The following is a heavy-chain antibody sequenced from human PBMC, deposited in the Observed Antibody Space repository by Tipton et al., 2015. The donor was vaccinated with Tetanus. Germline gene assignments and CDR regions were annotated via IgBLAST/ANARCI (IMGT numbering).Heavy chain of an antibody. J-gene: IGHJ6*02. CDR3: AKDHGPEITSVAATRYYYYGMDV. V-gene: IGHV3-23*01. CDR2: ISGNGDST. CDR1: GFTFTNHA. Sequence: SLRLSCVASGFTFTNHAMNWVRQAPGKGPEWLSGISGNGDSTQYADSVKGRFTISRDNSKNTLYLQMNSLRAEDTALYYCAKDHGPEITSVAATRYYYYGMDVWGQGTTVTVSS. D-gene: IGHD2-15*01.